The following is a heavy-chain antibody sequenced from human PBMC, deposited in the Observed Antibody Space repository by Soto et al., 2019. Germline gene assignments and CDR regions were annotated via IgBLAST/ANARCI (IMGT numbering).Heavy chain of an antibody. J-gene: IGHJ4*02. CDR2: IYYSGST. V-gene: IGHV4-61*01. CDR3: ARGPQTFWRYYGGNSGPLVYYFDY. D-gene: IGHD4-17*01. CDR1: GGSVSSGSYY. Sequence: SETLSLTCTVSGGSVSSGSYYWSWIRQPPGKGLEWIGYIYYSGSTNYNPSLKSRVTISVDTSKNQFSLKLSSVTAADTAVYYCARGPQTFWRYYGGNSGPLVYYFDYWGQGTLVTVSS.